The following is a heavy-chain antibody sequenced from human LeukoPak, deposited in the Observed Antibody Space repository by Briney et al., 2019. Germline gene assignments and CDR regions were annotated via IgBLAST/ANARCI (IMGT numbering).Heavy chain of an antibody. J-gene: IGHJ2*01. CDR2: IYFSGST. Sequence: PSQTLSLTCTVSGGSISSGDYYWSWIRQPPGKGLEWIGYIYFSGSTYYNPSLKSRATISVDTSKNQFSLKLSSVTAADTAVYYCARGDTAMAPGYFDLWGRGTLVTVSS. CDR3: ARGDTAMAPGYFDL. D-gene: IGHD5-18*01. V-gene: IGHV4-30-4*08. CDR1: GGSISSGDYY.